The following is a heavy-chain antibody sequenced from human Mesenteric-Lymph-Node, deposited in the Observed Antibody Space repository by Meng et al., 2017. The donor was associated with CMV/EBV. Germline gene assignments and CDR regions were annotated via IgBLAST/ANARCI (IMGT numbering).Heavy chain of an antibody. Sequence: GGSLRLSCAASGFTFSSYGMHWVRQAPGKGLEWVAFIGYDGSEEFYEDSVKGRFTISRDNSKNILYLQMNSLRAEDTAVYYCARVIGHVAVSWGQGTLVTVSS. D-gene: IGHD3-22*01. CDR3: ARVIGHVAVS. J-gene: IGHJ4*02. CDR1: GFTFSSYG. CDR2: IGYDGSEE. V-gene: IGHV3-30*02.